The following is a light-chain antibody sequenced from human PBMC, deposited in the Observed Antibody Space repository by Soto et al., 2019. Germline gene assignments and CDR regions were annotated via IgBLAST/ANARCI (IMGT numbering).Light chain of an antibody. CDR2: EAT. Sequence: QSALTQPASVSGSPGQSITISCTGTSSDIGGSKLVSWYQHHPGRAPQLIIYEATKRPSGVSGRFSGAKSGNTASLTISGLQAEDEADYYCYSYAGGATAVFGGGTQLTVL. CDR3: YSYAGGATAV. CDR1: SSDIGGSKL. V-gene: IGLV2-23*01. J-gene: IGLJ2*01.